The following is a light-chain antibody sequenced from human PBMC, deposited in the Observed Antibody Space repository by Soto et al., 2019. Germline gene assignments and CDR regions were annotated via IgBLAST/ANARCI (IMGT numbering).Light chain of an antibody. CDR2: EVS. V-gene: IGLV2-14*01. CDR1: NSDVGIYDF. Sequence: QSVLTQPASVSGTPGQSITISCTGSNSDVGIYDFVSWYQHHPGRAPKLIVSEVSHRPSGVSNRFSGSKSGNTASLTISGLQSEDEADYYCISYTSDDVRYVFGTGTKLPVL. CDR3: ISYTSDDVRYV. J-gene: IGLJ1*01.